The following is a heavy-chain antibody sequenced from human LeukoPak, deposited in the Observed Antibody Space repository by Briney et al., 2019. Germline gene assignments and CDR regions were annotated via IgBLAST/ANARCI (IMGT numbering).Heavy chain of an antibody. V-gene: IGHV4-59*01. CDR2: IYYNGNT. D-gene: IGHD3-22*01. CDR1: GVSISSSY. Sequence: SGTLSLTCTVSGVSISSSYWSWIRQPPGKRLEWIGYIYYNGNTNSNPSLKSRVTISADTSRNQFSLKLSSVTAADTAVYYCVRGNYDNRGYSNAFDIWGQGAMVTVSS. J-gene: IGHJ3*02. CDR3: VRGNYDNRGYSNAFDI.